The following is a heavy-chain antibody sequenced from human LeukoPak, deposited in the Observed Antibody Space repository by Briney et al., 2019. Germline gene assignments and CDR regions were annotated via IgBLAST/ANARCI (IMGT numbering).Heavy chain of an antibody. Sequence: GGSLRLSCAASGFTFSTYSMNWVRQAPGKGLEWVSSISGSSIYIYYADSVKGRFTISRDNAKNSLYLQMNSLRAEDTAVYYCARDPPYYDSSGYYYDYWGQGTVVTVSS. J-gene: IGHJ4*02. CDR2: ISGSSIYI. V-gene: IGHV3-21*01. D-gene: IGHD3-22*01. CDR3: ARDPPYYDSSGYYYDY. CDR1: GFTFSTYS.